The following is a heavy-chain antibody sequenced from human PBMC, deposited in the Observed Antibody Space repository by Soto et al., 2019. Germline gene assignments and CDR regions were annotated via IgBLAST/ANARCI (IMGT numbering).Heavy chain of an antibody. CDR1: GFTFSRYA. D-gene: IGHD1-26*01. CDR2: ITGSGDTT. V-gene: IGHV3-23*01. Sequence: GGSLRLSCTASGFTFSRYAMSWVRQAPGKGLQWVSTITGSGDTTYYGDSVKGRFTISRDNSKNTLYLEMNSLRAEDTAVYYCAFWEKWVSKSYYYGLDVWGQGTKVTVSS. J-gene: IGHJ6*02. CDR3: AFWEKWVSKSYYYGLDV.